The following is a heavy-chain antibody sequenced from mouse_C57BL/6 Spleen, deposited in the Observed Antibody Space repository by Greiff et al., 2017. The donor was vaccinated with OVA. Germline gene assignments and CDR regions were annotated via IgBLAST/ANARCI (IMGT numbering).Heavy chain of an antibody. J-gene: IGHJ3*01. V-gene: IGHV1-15*01. CDR2: IDPETGGT. Sequence: QVHVKQSGAELVRPGASVTLSCKASGYTFTDYEMHWVKQTPVHGLEWIGAIDPETGGTAYNQKFKGKAILTADKSSSTAYMELRSLTSEDSAVYYCTRLPWFAYWGQGTLVTVSA. CDR1: GYTFTDYE. CDR3: TRLPWFAY.